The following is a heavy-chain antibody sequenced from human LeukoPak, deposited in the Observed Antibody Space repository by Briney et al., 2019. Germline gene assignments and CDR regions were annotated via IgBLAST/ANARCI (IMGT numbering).Heavy chain of an antibody. J-gene: IGHJ6*03. CDR1: GGSISSGGYY. Sequence: SQTLSLTCTVSGGSISSGGYYWSWIRQHPGKGLEWIGYIYYSGSTYCNPSLKSRVTISVDTSKNQFSLKLSSVTAADTAVYYCARVRYCSGGSCYSPYYYYYMDVWGKGTTVTVSS. D-gene: IGHD2-15*01. CDR2: IYYSGST. V-gene: IGHV4-31*03. CDR3: ARVRYCSGGSCYSPYYYYYMDV.